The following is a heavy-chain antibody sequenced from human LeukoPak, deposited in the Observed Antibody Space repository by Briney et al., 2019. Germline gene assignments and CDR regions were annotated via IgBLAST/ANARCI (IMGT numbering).Heavy chain of an antibody. J-gene: IGHJ3*02. CDR1: GFTFSSYA. Sequence: PGGSLRLSCAASGFTFSSYAMSWVRQAPGKGLEWVSAISGSGGSTYYADSVKGRFIISRDNSKNTLYLQMNSLRAEDTAVYYCAKADGAMGVNDAFDIWGQGTMVTVSS. CDR2: ISGSGGST. D-gene: IGHD5-18*01. V-gene: IGHV3-23*01. CDR3: AKADGAMGVNDAFDI.